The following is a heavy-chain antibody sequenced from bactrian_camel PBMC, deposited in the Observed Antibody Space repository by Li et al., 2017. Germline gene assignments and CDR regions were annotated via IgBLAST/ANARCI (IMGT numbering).Heavy chain of an antibody. CDR1: SSYSRAC. V-gene: IGHV3S54*01. Sequence: HVQLVESGGGSVETGGSLNLTCSAHSSYSRACMGWFRQAPGKQREGVATIYTLDDSTYYSDSVKGRFTISRDNAENTLYLQMNGLKPEDTAMYFCASGGRCWGSFVLAERNFGYWGQGTQVTVS. J-gene: IGHJ6*01. CDR3: ASGGRCWGSFVLAERNFGY. CDR2: IYTLDDST. D-gene: IGHD1*01.